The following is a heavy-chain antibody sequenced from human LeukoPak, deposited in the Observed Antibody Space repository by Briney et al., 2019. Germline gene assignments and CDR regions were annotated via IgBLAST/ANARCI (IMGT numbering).Heavy chain of an antibody. CDR1: GGTFSSYA. CDR3: ARGRGYSSSSWFDP. V-gene: IGHV1-69*06. Sequence: PVKVSCKASGGTFSSYAISWVRQAPGQRLEWMGGIIPIFGTANYAQKFQGRVTITADKSTSTAYMELSRLRSEDTAVYYCARGRGYSSSSWFDPWGQGTLVSVSS. CDR2: IIPIFGTA. J-gene: IGHJ5*02. D-gene: IGHD6-13*01.